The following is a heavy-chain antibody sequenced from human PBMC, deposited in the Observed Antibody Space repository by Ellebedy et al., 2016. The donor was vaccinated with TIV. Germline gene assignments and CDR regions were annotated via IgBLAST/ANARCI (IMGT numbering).Heavy chain of an antibody. Sequence: GESLKISXAASGFTFSSYAMSWVRQAPGKGLEWVSSISSSSSYIYYADSVKGRFTISRDNAKNSLYLQMNSLRAEDTAVYYCAKDRVYLAARSHFDYWGQGTLVTVSS. CDR1: GFTFSSYA. CDR3: AKDRVYLAARSHFDY. D-gene: IGHD6-6*01. CDR2: ISSSSSYI. J-gene: IGHJ4*02. V-gene: IGHV3-21*01.